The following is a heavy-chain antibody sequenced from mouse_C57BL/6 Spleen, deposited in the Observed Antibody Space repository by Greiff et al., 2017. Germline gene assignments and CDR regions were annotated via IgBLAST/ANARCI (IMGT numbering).Heavy chain of an antibody. CDR3: ARGGITTFGFFDY. CDR2: IDPSDSET. V-gene: IGHV1-52*01. CDR1: GYTFTSYW. D-gene: IGHD1-1*01. J-gene: IGHJ2*01. Sequence: QVQLQQPGAELVRPGSSVKLSCKASGYTFTSYWMHWVKQRPIQGLEWIGNIDPSDSETHYNQKFKDKATLTVDKSSSTAYMQLSSLTSEDSAVYYCARGGITTFGFFDYWGQGTTLTVSS.